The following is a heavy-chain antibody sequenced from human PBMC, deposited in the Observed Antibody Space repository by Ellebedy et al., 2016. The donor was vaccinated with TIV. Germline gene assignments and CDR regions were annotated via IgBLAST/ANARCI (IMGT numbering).Heavy chain of an antibody. D-gene: IGHD3-10*01. CDR2: INPQSGDT. CDR3: ARDPSGLWFGESFHNFDY. CDR1: GYTFSGYF. V-gene: IGHV1-2*02. Sequence: AASVKVSCKASGYTFSGYFIHWVRQTPGQRFEWMGRINPQSGDTKYVEKFQGRVTMTRDTSMSTAYMELTRLRSDDTAVYYCARDPSGLWFGESFHNFDYWGQGDRVTVSS. J-gene: IGHJ4*02.